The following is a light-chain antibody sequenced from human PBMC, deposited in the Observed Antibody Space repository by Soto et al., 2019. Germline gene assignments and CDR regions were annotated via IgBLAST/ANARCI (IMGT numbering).Light chain of an antibody. J-gene: IGKJ1*01. Sequence: IQLTQSLSSLSASVGERFPLTCRASQGISSYLAWYQQKPGKAPKLLIYAASTLQSGVPSRFSGSGSGTDFTLTISSLQPEDFATYYCQQLNSYSWTFGQGTKVDIK. CDR2: AAS. CDR1: QGISSY. CDR3: QQLNSYSWT. V-gene: IGKV1-9*01.